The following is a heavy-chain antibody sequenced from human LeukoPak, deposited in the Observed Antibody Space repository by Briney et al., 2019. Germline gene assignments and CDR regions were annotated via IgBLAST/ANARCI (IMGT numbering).Heavy chain of an antibody. CDR3: AREEVGWNAYYYGLDV. J-gene: IGHJ6*02. Sequence: SGGSLRLSCAASGFTVSSNYMSWVRQAPGKGLEWVAVIYSGGSGYYEGSVKGRFHISRHNCKNTLYLQMNSLRAEDTAVYYCAREEVGWNAYYYGLDVWGQGTAVSVS. V-gene: IGHV3-53*04. CDR2: IYSGGSG. CDR1: GFTVSSNY. D-gene: IGHD1-1*01.